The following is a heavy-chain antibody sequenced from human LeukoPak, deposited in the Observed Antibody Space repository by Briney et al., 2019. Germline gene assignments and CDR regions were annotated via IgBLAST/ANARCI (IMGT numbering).Heavy chain of an antibody. D-gene: IGHD5-18*01. CDR1: GGSISSYY. J-gene: IGHJ4*02. CDR2: INHSGST. Sequence: SESLSLTCTVSGGSISSYYWSWIRQPPGKGLEWIGEINHSGSTNYNPSLKSRVTISVDTSKNQFSLKLSSVTAADTAVYYCAKTSFGYSYGQFFDYWGQGTLVTAST. V-gene: IGHV4-34*01. CDR3: AKTSFGYSYGQFFDY.